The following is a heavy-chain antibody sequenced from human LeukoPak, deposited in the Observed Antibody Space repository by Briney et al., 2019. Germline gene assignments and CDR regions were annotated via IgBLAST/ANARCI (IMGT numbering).Heavy chain of an antibody. CDR3: ARAGGVKTAALDLDY. CDR2: IYYSGST. V-gene: IGHV4-39*07. J-gene: IGHJ4*02. Sequence: PSETLSLTCTVSGDSISSSTYYWGWIRQPPGKGLEWIGSIYYSGSTYYNPSLKSRVTISVDTSKNQFSLKLSSVTAADTAVYYCARAGGVKTAALDLDYWGQGTLVTVSS. CDR1: GDSISSSTYY. D-gene: IGHD6-25*01.